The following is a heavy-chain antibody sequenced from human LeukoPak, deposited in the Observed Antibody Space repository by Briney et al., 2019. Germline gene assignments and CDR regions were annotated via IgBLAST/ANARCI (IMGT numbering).Heavy chain of an antibody. D-gene: IGHD5-18*01. CDR2: IYYSGST. J-gene: IGHJ4*02. CDR1: GGSISSYY. Sequence: SETLSLTCTVSGGSISSYYWSWIRQPPGKGLQWIGYIYYSGSTNYNPSLKSRVTISVDTSKNQFSLKLSSVTAADTAVFYCARSGGYNYGYGVFDYWGQGTLVTVSS. CDR3: ARSGGYNYGYGVFDY. V-gene: IGHV4-59*01.